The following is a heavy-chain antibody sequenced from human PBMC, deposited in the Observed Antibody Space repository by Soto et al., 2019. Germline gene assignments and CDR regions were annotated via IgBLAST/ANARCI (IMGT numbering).Heavy chain of an antibody. CDR1: GYTFTSYG. V-gene: IGHV1-18*04. J-gene: IGHJ4*02. Sequence: SVKVSFKASGYTFTSYGISWVRQAPGQGLEWMGWISAYNGNTNYAQKLQGRVTMTTDTSTSTAYMELRSLRSDDTAVYYCARDLGSYYDSSGYYYVGYWGQGTLVTVSS. CDR3: ARDLGSYYDSSGYYYVGY. D-gene: IGHD3-22*01. CDR2: ISAYNGNT.